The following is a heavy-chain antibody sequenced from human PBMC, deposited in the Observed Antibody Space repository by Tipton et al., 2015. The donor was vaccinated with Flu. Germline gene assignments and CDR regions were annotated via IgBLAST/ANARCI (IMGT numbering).Heavy chain of an antibody. CDR1: GFTFSIYA. Sequence: SLRLSCAASGFTFSIYAMNWVRQAPGKGLEWVSGISSGGVRTYYADSLKGRFTISRDNSKSTLYLQMNSLRSEDTAVYYCAKWGIYDFADYRGGGLDYWGQGTLVTVSS. D-gene: IGHD4-17*01. V-gene: IGHV3-23*01. CDR2: ISSGGVRT. CDR3: AKWGIYDFADYRGGGLDY. J-gene: IGHJ4*02.